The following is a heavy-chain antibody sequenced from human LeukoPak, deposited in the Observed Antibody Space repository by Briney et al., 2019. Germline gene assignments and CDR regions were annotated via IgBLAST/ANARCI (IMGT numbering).Heavy chain of an antibody. D-gene: IGHD3-10*01. J-gene: IGHJ4*02. CDR3: ARDFSGYYGSGSRNDY. CDR2: IKQDGSEK. V-gene: IGHV3-7*01. CDR1: GFTFSSYW. Sequence: GGSLRLSCAASGFTFSSYWMSWVRQAPGKGLEWVANIKQDGSEKYYVDSVKGRFTISRDNAKNSLYLQMNSLRAEDTAVYYCARDFSGYYGSGSRNDYWGQGTLVTVSS.